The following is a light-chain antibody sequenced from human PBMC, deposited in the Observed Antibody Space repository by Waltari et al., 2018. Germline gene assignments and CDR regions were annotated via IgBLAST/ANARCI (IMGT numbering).Light chain of an antibody. CDR3: LQHDNFPWT. J-gene: IGKJ1*01. CDR2: EGT. CDR1: QDIDDD. Sequence: ETTVTQSPAFISATPGDKVTISCKVSQDIDDDINWYQPKPGEAVVFIVQEGTTLVPGVSPRFSGSWYGRDFTLTINDVKSEDAAYYFCLQHDNFPWTFGQGTKVEIK. V-gene: IGKV5-2*01.